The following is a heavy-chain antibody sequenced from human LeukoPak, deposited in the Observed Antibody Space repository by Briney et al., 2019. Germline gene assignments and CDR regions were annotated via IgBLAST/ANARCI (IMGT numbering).Heavy chain of an antibody. CDR1: GGSISSYY. J-gene: IGHJ5*02. Sequence: PSETLSLTCTVSGGSISSYYWSWIRQPPGKGLEGIGYIYYSGSTNYNSSLKSRVTISVDTSKNQNSLNLTSVTAADTAVYYCARHTYYDSSGYYYHWFDPWGQGTLVTVSS. D-gene: IGHD3-22*01. V-gene: IGHV4-59*08. CDR2: IYYSGST. CDR3: ARHTYYDSSGYYYHWFDP.